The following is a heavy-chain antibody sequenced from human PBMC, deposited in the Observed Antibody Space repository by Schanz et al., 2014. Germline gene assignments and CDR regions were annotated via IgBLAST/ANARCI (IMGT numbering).Heavy chain of an antibody. V-gene: IGHV3-23*01. Sequence: EVQLLESGGGLVQPGGSLRLSCAASGFTFSSYAMSWVRQAPGKGLEWVSAISGRDGSTYYADSVKGRFTISGDSSRNTLYLQMNSLRAEDTAVYYCARDGYSVVVISPTESFDIWGQGTMVTVSP. CDR2: ISGRDGST. CDR1: GFTFSSYA. D-gene: IGHD2-21*01. CDR3: ARDGYSVVVISPTESFDI. J-gene: IGHJ3*02.